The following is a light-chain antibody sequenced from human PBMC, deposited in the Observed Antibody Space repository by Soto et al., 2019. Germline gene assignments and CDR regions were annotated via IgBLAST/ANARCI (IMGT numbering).Light chain of an antibody. CDR3: QQYGTSPWT. J-gene: IGKJ1*01. CDR2: IAS. V-gene: IGKV3-20*01. Sequence: EIVLTQSPGTLSLFPGERATLSCRATQSVSSNYLAWYQQKPGQAPRLLIYIASSRATGIPDRFSGSGSGTDFTLTISRLEPEDFAVYYCQQYGTSPWTFGQGTMLEIK. CDR1: QSVSSNY.